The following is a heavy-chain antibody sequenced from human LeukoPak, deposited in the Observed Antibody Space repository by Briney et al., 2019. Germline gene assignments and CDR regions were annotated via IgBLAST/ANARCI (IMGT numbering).Heavy chain of an antibody. CDR1: GFTFSNHG. CDR3: AIAAAGTED. D-gene: IGHD6-13*01. V-gene: IGHV3-30*02. Sequence: GGSLRLSCAASGFTFSNHGMHWVRQAPGKGPEWVAFIRHDGRDKDYADSVQGRFTISRDNSENTLHVLMNSLRAEDTAVYYCAIAAAGTEDWGQGTLVTVSS. CDR2: IRHDGRDK. J-gene: IGHJ4*02.